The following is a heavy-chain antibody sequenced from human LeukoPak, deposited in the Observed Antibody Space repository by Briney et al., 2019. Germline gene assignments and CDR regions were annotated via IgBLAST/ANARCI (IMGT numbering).Heavy chain of an antibody. CDR2: ISGSGSST. CDR3: ASRRRYCSSTSCYLVY. Sequence: GGSLRLSCAASGFTFDDYGMSWVRQAPGKGLEWVSAISGSGSSTYYADSVKGRFTIPRDNSKNTLYLQMNSLRAEDTAVYYCASRRRYCSSTSCYLVYWGQGTLVTVSS. J-gene: IGHJ4*02. V-gene: IGHV3-23*01. CDR1: GFTFDDYG. D-gene: IGHD2-2*01.